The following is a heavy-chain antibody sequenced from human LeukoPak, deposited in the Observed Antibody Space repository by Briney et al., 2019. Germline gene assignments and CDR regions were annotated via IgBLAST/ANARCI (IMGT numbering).Heavy chain of an antibody. CDR1: GYTFTSYG. J-gene: IGHJ3*02. Sequence: ASVKVSCKASGYTFTSYGISWVRQAPGQGLEWMGWISAYNGNTNYAQKLQGRVTMTTDTSTSTAYMEPRSLRSDDTAVYYCASSIGDYDFWSGYYVDAFDIWGQGTMVTVSS. CDR2: ISAYNGNT. V-gene: IGHV1-18*01. D-gene: IGHD3-3*01. CDR3: ASSIGDYDFWSGYYVDAFDI.